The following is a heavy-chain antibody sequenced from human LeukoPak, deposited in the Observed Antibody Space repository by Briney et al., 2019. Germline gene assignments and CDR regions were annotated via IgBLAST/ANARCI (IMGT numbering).Heavy chain of an antibody. CDR1: GYTFTSYY. D-gene: IGHD4-17*01. CDR2: VNPNSGGT. Sequence: GASVKVSCKASGYTFTSYYMHWVRQAPGQGLEWMGWVNPNSGGTNYAQKFQGRVTMTRVTSISTAYMELSRLRSDDTAVYYCAGPSYGDYPLGNTGIDVWGQGTTVTVSS. J-gene: IGHJ6*02. V-gene: IGHV1-2*02. CDR3: AGPSYGDYPLGNTGIDV.